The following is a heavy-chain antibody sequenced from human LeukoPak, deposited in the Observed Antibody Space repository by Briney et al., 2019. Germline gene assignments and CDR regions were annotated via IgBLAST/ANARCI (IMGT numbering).Heavy chain of an antibody. V-gene: IGHV3-23*01. CDR3: AKDWIQFNRVFDCFDF. J-gene: IGHJ4*01. D-gene: IGHD5-18*01. CDR2: IGNTET. Sequence: GGSLRLSCATSGFPFETNAMSWVRQAPGKGLEWVATIGNTETFYADSVTGRFTISRDNSKNTVNLQMNRLRVEDTAIYYCAKDWIQFNRVFDCFDFWGQEPWSPSPQ. CDR1: GFPFETNA.